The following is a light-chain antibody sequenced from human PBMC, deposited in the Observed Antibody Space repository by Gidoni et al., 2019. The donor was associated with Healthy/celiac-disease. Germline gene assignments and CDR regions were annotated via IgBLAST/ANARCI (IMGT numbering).Light chain of an antibody. CDR3: QSADSSGTYVV. J-gene: IGLJ2*01. CDR1: ALPKQY. CDR2: KDS. Sequence: SYHLPHPPSVSVSPGQTGRITCSGDALPKQYAYWYQQKPGQAPVLVIDKDSERPSGIPERFSGSSSGTTVTLTISGVQAEDEADYYCQSADSSGTYVVFGGGTKLTVL. V-gene: IGLV3-25*03.